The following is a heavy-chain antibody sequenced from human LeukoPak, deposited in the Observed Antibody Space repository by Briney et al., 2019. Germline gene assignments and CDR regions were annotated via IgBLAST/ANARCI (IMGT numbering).Heavy chain of an antibody. CDR3: ASRWGIAVAGTLEST. CDR2: IFYSGNT. CDR1: GGSISCGDYY. V-gene: IGHV4-30-4*01. J-gene: IGHJ5*02. D-gene: IGHD6-19*01. Sequence: SQTLSLTCTVSGGSISCGDYYWSWIRQPPGKGLKWIGYIFYSGNTYYNPSLKSRVPISVDTSKNRFSLKLSSVTAADTAVYHCASRWGIAVAGTLESTWGQGTLVTVSS.